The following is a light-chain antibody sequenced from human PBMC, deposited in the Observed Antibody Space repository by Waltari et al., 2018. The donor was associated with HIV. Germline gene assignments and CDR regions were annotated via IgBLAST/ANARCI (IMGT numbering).Light chain of an antibody. CDR1: SSDVGTYNL. J-gene: IGLJ3*02. CDR3: CSYVGSNVWV. CDR2: EVT. Sequence: QSVLTQPASVSGSPGQSITISCTGTSSDVGTYNLVSWYQQHPVKAPNLIIYEVTKRPSGVSNRFSGSKSGNTASLTISGLQAEDEADYYCCSYVGSNVWVFGGGTKLTVL. V-gene: IGLV2-23*02.